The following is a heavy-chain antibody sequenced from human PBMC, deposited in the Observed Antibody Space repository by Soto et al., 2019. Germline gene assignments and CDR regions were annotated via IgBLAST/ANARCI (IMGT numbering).Heavy chain of an antibody. D-gene: IGHD2-15*01. J-gene: IGHJ6*02. V-gene: IGHV3-73*01. CDR1: GFDLSGST. CDR2: IRSKDNSYAT. Sequence: GGSLRLSCAGSGFDLSGSTIHWVRQASGKGLEWVGRIRSKDNSYATAYAVSVKGRFFISRDDSKTTAYLQMNSLKIDDTAVYYCFRENCYPHHGMAFWAQGTTV. CDR3: FRENCYPHHGMAF.